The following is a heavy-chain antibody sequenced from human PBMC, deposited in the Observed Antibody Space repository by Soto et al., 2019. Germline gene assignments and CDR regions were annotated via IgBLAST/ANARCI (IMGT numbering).Heavy chain of an antibody. Sequence: PGGSLRLSCAASGFTFILYTMHWVRQAPGKGLEWLAVTSYDGSTEYYADSVKGRFTISRDNSKNTVYLQMNSLRGDDTAVYYCARDPQNASGWHDCWGQGTLVTVSS. D-gene: IGHD6-19*01. J-gene: IGHJ4*02. CDR2: TSYDGSTE. V-gene: IGHV3-30-3*01. CDR1: GFTFILYT. CDR3: ARDPQNASGWHDC.